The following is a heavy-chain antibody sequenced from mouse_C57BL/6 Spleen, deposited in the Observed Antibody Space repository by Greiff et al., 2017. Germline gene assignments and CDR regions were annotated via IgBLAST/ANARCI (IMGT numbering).Heavy chain of an antibody. J-gene: IGHJ3*01. Sequence: EVQLQESGAELVRPGASVKLSCKASGFNINDYYMHWVKQRPEQGLEWIGWIDPENGDTEYASKFQGKATITADTSSNTAYLQLSSLTSEDTAVYYCTTPNDGSNERGFAYWGQGTLVTVSA. CDR1: GFNINDYY. CDR2: IDPENGDT. D-gene: IGHD1-1*01. V-gene: IGHV14-4*01. CDR3: TTPNDGSNERGFAY.